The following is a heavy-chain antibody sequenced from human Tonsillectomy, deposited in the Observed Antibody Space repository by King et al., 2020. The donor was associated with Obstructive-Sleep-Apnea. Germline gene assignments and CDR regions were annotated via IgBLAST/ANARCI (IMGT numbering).Heavy chain of an antibody. CDR3: ARHVRDYGMDV. J-gene: IGHJ6*04. Sequence: ELQLVQSGAEVKKPGESLRMSCKGSGYNFTGYWISWVRQMPGKGLEWMGRIDPSDSYINYSPSFQGHVTISVDKSISTAYLQWSSLKASDTAMYYCARHVRDYGMDVWGKGTTVTVSS. CDR2: IDPSDSYI. V-gene: IGHV5-10-1*03. CDR1: GYNFTGYW.